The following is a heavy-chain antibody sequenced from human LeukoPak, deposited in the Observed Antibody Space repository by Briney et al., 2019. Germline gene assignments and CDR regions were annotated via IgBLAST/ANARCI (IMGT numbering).Heavy chain of an antibody. D-gene: IGHD1-26*01. CDR1: DGSISNSY. V-gene: IGHV4-4*07. Sequence: SETLSLTCTVSDGSISNSYWNWVRQPAGKGLEWIGRIYNTGSTNYNPSLKSRVTMSVDTSNNRLSLNLSPVTAADTAVYYCARDGGGTGRPFDFWGQGTLVTVSS. CDR3: ARDGGGTGRPFDF. J-gene: IGHJ4*02. CDR2: IYNTGST.